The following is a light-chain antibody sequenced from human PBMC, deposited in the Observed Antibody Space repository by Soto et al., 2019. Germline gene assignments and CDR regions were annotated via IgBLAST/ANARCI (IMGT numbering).Light chain of an antibody. J-gene: IGLJ1*01. CDR3: AAWDDSLNGYV. Sequence: QSALTQPPSASGTPGQRVTISCSGSSSNIGSNTVSWYQQLPGAAPKLLIYSNNQRPSGVPDRFSGSKSGTSASLAISGIQSEHEADYYCAAWDDSLNGYVFGTGTKVTV. CDR1: SSNIGSNT. V-gene: IGLV1-44*01. CDR2: SNN.